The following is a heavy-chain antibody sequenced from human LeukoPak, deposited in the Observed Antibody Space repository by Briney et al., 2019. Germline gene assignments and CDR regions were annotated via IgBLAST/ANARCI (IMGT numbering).Heavy chain of an antibody. D-gene: IGHD5-18*01. CDR2: IYYSGST. V-gene: IGHV4-59*01. J-gene: IGHJ4*02. CDR3: ARTYGYNYGTSQPYYFDY. CDR1: GGSISSYY. Sequence: PSETLSLTCTASGGSISSYYWTWIRQPPGKGLEWIGYIYYSGSTNYNPSLKSRVTISVDTSKNQFSLKLSSVTAADTAVYYCARTYGYNYGTSQPYYFDYWGQGTLVTVSS.